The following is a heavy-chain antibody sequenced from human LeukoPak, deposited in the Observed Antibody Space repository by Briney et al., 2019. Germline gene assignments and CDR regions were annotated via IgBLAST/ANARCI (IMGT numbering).Heavy chain of an antibody. CDR1: GFTFSRYT. Sequence: GGSLRLSCAASGFTFSRYTMNWVGQAPGKGLEWVSSISSSSSYIYYADSLKGRLTISRDNAKNTLYLQMNSLRADDTAIYYCTKDPNGGYIGAFDPWGQGTLVTVSS. CDR2: ISSSSSYI. CDR3: TKDPNGGYIGAFDP. J-gene: IGHJ5*02. D-gene: IGHD4-17*01. V-gene: IGHV3-21*04.